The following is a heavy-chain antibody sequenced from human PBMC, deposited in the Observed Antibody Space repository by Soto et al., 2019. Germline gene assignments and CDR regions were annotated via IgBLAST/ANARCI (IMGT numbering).Heavy chain of an antibody. CDR3: ARGGNRYSNVASGVGGFDF. CDR2: VYHTGAT. Sequence: DTLSLTCTVSGASISSSYWSWIRQSPERGLEWIAYVYHTGATNYNPSLKSRVTISLDTSKGQFSLNFTSLTTADTAVYFCARGGNRYSNVASGVGGFDFWGQGSLVTVSS. CDR1: GASISSSY. J-gene: IGHJ4*02. D-gene: IGHD5-12*01. V-gene: IGHV4-59*07.